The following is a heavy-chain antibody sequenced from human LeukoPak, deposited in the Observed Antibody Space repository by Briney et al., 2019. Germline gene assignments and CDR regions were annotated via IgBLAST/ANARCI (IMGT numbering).Heavy chain of an antibody. CDR2: IYYSGST. V-gene: IGHV4-59*12. J-gene: IGHJ6*02. CDR3: ARGRNLRYCSSTSCYKGYYYGMDV. Sequence: SETLSLTCTVSGGSISSYYWSWIRQPPGKGLQWIGYIYYSGSTNYNPSLKSRVTISVDTSKNQFSLKLSSVTAADTAVYYCARGRNLRYCSSTSCYKGYYYGMDVWGQGTTVTVSS. CDR1: GGSISSYY. D-gene: IGHD2-2*02.